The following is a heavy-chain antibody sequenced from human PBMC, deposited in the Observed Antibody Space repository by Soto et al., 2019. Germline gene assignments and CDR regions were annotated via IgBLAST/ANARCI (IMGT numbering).Heavy chain of an antibody. J-gene: IGHJ4*02. D-gene: IGHD5-18*01. CDR2: IYYSGST. CDR1: GGSISSGDYY. CDR3: AREGYPAYYFDY. V-gene: IGHV4-30-4*01. Sequence: LCGGSISSGDYYWSWIRQPPGKGLEWIGYIYYSGSTYYNPSLKSRVTISVDTSKNQFSLKLSSVTAADTAVYYCAREGYPAYYFDYWGQGTLVTVSS.